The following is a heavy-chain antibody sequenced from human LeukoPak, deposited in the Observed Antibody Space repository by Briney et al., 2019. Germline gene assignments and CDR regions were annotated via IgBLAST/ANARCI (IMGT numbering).Heavy chain of an antibody. CDR3: ARRHRIHYYGSGSYYNNWFDP. CDR2: VYNSGSP. J-gene: IGHJ5*02. V-gene: IGHV4-30-4*08. D-gene: IGHD3-10*01. CDR1: GGSFSGYY. Sequence: SETLSLTCAVYGGSFSGYYWSWIRQPPGKGLEWIGYVYNSGSPYYNPSLKSRVTISVDTSKNQFSLKLSSVTAADTAVYYCARRHRIHYYGSGSYYNNWFDPWGQGTLVTVSS.